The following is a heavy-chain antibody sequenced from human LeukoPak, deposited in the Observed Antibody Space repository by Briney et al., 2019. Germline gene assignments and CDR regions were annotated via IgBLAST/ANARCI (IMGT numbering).Heavy chain of an antibody. CDR1: GGTFSSYA. CDR2: VIPIFGTA. J-gene: IGHJ4*02. Sequence: SVKVSCKASGGTFSSYAISWVRQAPGQGLEWMGGVIPIFGTANYAQKFQGRVTITADKSTSTAYMELSSLRSEDTAVYYCASKRTTGYDYWGQGTLVTVSS. V-gene: IGHV1-69*06. D-gene: IGHD1-1*01. CDR3: ASKRTTGYDY.